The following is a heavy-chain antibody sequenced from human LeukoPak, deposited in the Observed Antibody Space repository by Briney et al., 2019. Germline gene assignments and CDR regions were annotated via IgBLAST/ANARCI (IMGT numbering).Heavy chain of an antibody. CDR2: INPNSGGT. CDR3: ARDISYDILTGYYHY. V-gene: IGHV1-2*06. J-gene: IGHJ4*02. CDR1: GYTFTGYY. Sequence: ASVKVSCKASGYTFTGYYMHWVRQAPGQGLEWMGRINPNSGGTNYAQKFQGRVTMTRDTSISTAYMELSRLRSDDTAVYYCARDISYDILTGYYHYWGQGTLVTVSS. D-gene: IGHD3-9*01.